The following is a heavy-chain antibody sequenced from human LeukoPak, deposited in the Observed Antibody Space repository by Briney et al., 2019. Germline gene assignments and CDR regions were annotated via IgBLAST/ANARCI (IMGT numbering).Heavy chain of an antibody. Sequence: SETLSLTCAVYGGSFSGYYWSWIRQPPGKGLEWIGYIYYSGSTNYNPSLKSRVTISVDTSKNQFSLKLSSVTAADTAVYYCARAKVRFLEWFGSRDYYYYYGMDVWGQGTTVTVSS. V-gene: IGHV4-59*01. D-gene: IGHD3-3*01. CDR2: IYYSGST. CDR1: GGSFSGYY. J-gene: IGHJ6*02. CDR3: ARAKVRFLEWFGSRDYYYYYGMDV.